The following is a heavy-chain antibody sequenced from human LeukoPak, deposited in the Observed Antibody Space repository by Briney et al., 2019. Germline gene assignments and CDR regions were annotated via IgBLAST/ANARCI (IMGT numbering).Heavy chain of an antibody. V-gene: IGHV2-5*02. J-gene: IGHJ4*02. D-gene: IGHD3-22*01. CDR3: AHSSYYYDSSGYFY. Sequence: SGPTLVKPTQTLTLTCTFSGFSLSTSGVGVGWIRQPPGKALEWLALIYWDDDKRYSPSLKGRLTITKDTSKNQVVLTMTNMDPVDTATYYCAHSSYYYDSSGYFYWGQGTLVTVSS. CDR1: GFSLSTSGVG. CDR2: IYWDDDK.